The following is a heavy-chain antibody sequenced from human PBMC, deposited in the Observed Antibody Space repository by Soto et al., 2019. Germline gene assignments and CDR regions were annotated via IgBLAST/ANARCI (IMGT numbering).Heavy chain of an antibody. CDR2: IYYSGST. CDR1: GGSISSGDYY. Sequence: PSATLSLTCTVSGGSISSGDYYWSWIRQPPGKGLEWIGYIYYSGSTYYNPSLKSRVTISVDTSKNQFSLKLSSVTAADTAVYYCARDYSSEARGWFDPWGQGTLVTVSS. D-gene: IGHD2-21*01. V-gene: IGHV4-30-4*01. J-gene: IGHJ5*02. CDR3: ARDYSSEARGWFDP.